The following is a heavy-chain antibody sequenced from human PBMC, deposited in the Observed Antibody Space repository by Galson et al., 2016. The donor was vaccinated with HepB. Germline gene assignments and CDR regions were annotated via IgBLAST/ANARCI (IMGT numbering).Heavy chain of an antibody. CDR1: GFTFSMYS. CDR3: ARGEDGSGRHY. CDR2: ISSTSNYR. V-gene: IGHV3-21*06. Sequence: SLRLSCAASGFTFSMYSMNWVRQAPGKGLEWVSSISSTSNYRYYTDSVRGRFTIARDNAKNSLSLHMNSLRAEDTAIYYCARGEDGSGRHYWGQGILVTVSS. J-gene: IGHJ4*02. D-gene: IGHD3-10*01.